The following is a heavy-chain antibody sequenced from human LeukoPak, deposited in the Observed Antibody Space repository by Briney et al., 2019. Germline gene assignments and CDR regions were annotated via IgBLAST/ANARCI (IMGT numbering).Heavy chain of an antibody. J-gene: IGHJ4*02. CDR1: GGSFSGYY. CDR2: INHSGST. D-gene: IGHD3-22*01. CDR3: ARGLEYYYDSSGYYAYFDY. Sequence: SETLSLTCAVYGGSFSGYYWSWIRQPQGKGLEWIGEINHSGSTNYNPSLKSRVTISVDTSKNQFSLKLSSVTAADTAVYYCARGLEYYYDSSGYYAYFDYWGQGTLVTVSS. V-gene: IGHV4-34*01.